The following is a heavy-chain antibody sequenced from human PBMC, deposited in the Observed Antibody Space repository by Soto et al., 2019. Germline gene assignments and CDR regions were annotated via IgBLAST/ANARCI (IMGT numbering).Heavy chain of an antibody. V-gene: IGHV3-48*02. Sequence: PGGSLRLSCAASGFSFSSYSMNWVRQAPGKGLEWLSYISGTGSIYYADSVKGRFTISRDNAKRSLYLQMNSLRDEDTAVYYCARDRYGSGSLFDSWGQGTLVTVSS. CDR2: ISGTGSI. CDR3: ARDRYGSGSLFDS. D-gene: IGHD3-10*01. J-gene: IGHJ4*02. CDR1: GFSFSSYS.